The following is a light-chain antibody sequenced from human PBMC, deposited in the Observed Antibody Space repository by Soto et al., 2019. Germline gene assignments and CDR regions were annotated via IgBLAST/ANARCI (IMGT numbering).Light chain of an antibody. CDR2: EVN. V-gene: IGLV2-8*01. CDR1: SSDIGGYNF. J-gene: IGLJ2*01. Sequence: QSALTQPPSASGSPGQSVTISCTGTSSDIGGYNFVSWYQQHPGKAPKLMIDEVNKRPSGVPDRFSGSKSGNTASLTVPGLQAEDEADYYCAAWDDSLNGPVFGGGTKLTVL. CDR3: AAWDDSLNGPV.